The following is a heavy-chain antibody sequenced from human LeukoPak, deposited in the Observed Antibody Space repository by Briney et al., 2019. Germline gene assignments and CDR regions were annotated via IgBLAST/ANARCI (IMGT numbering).Heavy chain of an antibody. CDR2: INAGNGNT. J-gene: IGHJ4*02. CDR3: ARRVPQLESDY. V-gene: IGHV1-3*01. Sequence: ASVKVSCKASGGTFSSYAISWVRQAPGQRLEWMGWINAGNGNTKYSQKFQGRVTITRDTSASTAYMELSSLRSEDTAVYYCARRVPQLESDYWGQGTLVTVSS. D-gene: IGHD6-13*01. CDR1: GGTFSSYA.